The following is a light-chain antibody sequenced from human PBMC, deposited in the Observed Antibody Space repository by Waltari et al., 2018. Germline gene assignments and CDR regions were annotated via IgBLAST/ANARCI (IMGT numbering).Light chain of an antibody. CDR1: QSVLSSSNNKNY. CDR2: WAS. J-gene: IGKJ2*01. V-gene: IGKV4-1*01. CDR3: QQCYTFPYT. Sequence: DIVMTQSPDSLAVSLGERATIHCTSSQSVLSSSNNKNYLGLYQQKPGQPPKLLISWASTRESGVPDRFSGSGSGTDFTLTIISLQAEDVAVYYCQQCYTFPYTFGQGTKLEIK.